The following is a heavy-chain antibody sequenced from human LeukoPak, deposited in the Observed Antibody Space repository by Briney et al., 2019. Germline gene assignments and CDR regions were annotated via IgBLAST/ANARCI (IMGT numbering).Heavy chain of an antibody. CDR3: TTDPGDGDYPWGY. J-gene: IGHJ4*02. V-gene: IGHV3-15*01. CDR2: IKSTRDGGAT. D-gene: IGHD4-17*01. CDR1: GFTFKNAW. Sequence: GGSLRLSCEASGFTFKNAWMIWVRQAPGKGPEWVGRIKSTRDGGATEYAAPVKGRFTISRDDSKNTLYLQMNSLKTEDTAVYYCTTDPGDGDYPWGYWGQGTLVTVSS.